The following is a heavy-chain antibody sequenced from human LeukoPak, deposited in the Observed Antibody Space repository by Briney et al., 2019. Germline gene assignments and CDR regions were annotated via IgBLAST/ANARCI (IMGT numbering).Heavy chain of an antibody. Sequence: SETLSLTCTVSGGSINIVDYYWSWIRQPAGKGLEWIGRMYNSVTTNYNPSINYNPSLKSRATISVDTSKNQFSLNLTSVTAADTAVYYCARDGGYKRFEPWGQGTLVTVSS. CDR1: GGSINIVDYY. CDR3: ARDGGYKRFEP. V-gene: IGHV4-61*02. J-gene: IGHJ5*02. D-gene: IGHD5-18*01. CDR2: MYNSVTTNYNPSI.